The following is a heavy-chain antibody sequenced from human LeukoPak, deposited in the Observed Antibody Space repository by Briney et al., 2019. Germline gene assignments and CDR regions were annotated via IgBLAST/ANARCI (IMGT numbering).Heavy chain of an antibody. CDR3: SKAQIAASGTVVGFCFDY. Sequence: GGSLRLSCAAYGLTFDDYAWHWVRHAPGKGLEWVGGISWNSGSKGYADSVEGRFTISRDNAKNSLYLQMNRLRAEDADLYDCSKAQIAASGTVVGFCFDYWGQGTLVTVSS. CDR1: GLTFDDYA. CDR2: ISWNSGSK. J-gene: IGHJ4*02. D-gene: IGHD6-13*01. V-gene: IGHV3-9*01.